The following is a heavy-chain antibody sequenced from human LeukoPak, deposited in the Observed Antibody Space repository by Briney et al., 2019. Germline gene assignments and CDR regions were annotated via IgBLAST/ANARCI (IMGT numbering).Heavy chain of an antibody. D-gene: IGHD3-22*01. Sequence: ETLSLTCAVSAYSIISGYYWGWIRQPPGKGLEWIGSIYHGGSTYYNPSLKSRVTISVDTSKNQFSLNLSSVTAAHTAVYYCARPGDYYASSGYYWFDPWGQGTLVTVSS. CDR3: ARPGDYYASSGYYWFDP. J-gene: IGHJ5*02. V-gene: IGHV4-38-2*01. CDR1: AYSIISGYY. CDR2: IYHGGST.